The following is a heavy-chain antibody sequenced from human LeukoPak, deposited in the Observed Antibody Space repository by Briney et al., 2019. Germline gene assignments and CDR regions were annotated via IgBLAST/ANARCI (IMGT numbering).Heavy chain of an antibody. V-gene: IGHV4-61*02. D-gene: IGHD6-19*01. CDR2: IYTSGST. CDR1: GGSISSGSYY. CDR3: ARGHSSGNNWFDP. J-gene: IGHJ5*02. Sequence: PSQTLSLTCSVSGGSISSGSYYWSCIRQPAGKGLEWIGRIYTSGSTNYNPSLKSRVTISVDTSKNQFSLKLSSVTAADTAVYYCARGHSSGNNWFDPWGQGTLVTVSS.